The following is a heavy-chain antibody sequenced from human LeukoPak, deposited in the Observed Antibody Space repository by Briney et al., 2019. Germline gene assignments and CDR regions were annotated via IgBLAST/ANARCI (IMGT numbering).Heavy chain of an antibody. CDR1: GFTFSSYW. J-gene: IGHJ6*02. Sequence: GGSLRLSCAASGFTFSSYWMTWVRQAPGKGLEWVANINQDGSERYYVDSVKGRFTISRDNAKNSLSLQKNSLRAEDTALYYCARGNAMGVWGQGTTVTASS. CDR2: INQDGSER. CDR3: ARGNAMGV. V-gene: IGHV3-7*01.